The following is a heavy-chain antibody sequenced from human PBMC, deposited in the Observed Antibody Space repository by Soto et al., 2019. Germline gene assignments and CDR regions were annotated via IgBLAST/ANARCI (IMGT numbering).Heavy chain of an antibody. CDR1: GYTFTSYD. CDR2: MNPNSGNT. CDR3: ARARSIDFWSGYYDPYYYMDL. V-gene: IGHV1-8*01. Sequence: GASVKVSCKASGYTFTSYDINWVRQATGQGLEWMGWMNPNSGNTGYAQKFQGRVTMTRNTSISTAYMELSSLRSEDTAVYYCARARSIDFWSGYYDPYYYMDLWGKGTTVTVSS. D-gene: IGHD3-3*01. J-gene: IGHJ6*03.